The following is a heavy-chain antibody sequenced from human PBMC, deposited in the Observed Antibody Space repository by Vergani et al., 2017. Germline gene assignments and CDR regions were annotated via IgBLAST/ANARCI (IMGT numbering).Heavy chain of an antibody. CDR1: GGSISSGSYY. CDR3: ARVVPAATPDY. V-gene: IGHV4-39*07. Sequence: QVQLQESGPGLVKPSQTLSLTCTVSGGSISSGSYYWGWIRQPPGKGLEWIGSIYHSGSTYYNPSLKSRVTISVDTSKNQFSLKLSSVTAADTAVYYCARVVPAATPDYWGQGTLVTVSS. CDR2: IYHSGST. J-gene: IGHJ4*02. D-gene: IGHD2-2*01.